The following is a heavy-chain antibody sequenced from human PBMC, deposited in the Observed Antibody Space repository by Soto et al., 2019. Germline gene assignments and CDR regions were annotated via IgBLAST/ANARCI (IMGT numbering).Heavy chain of an antibody. CDR2: ISGDGSTT. D-gene: IGHD1-1*01. J-gene: IGHJ4*02. CDR3: AKGTANDPRVYAY. Sequence: GGSLRLSCAASGFTFSSYAMGWVRQAPGKGLEWVSSISGDGSTTYYADSVKGRFTISRDNSKNTLYLQMNSLRAEDTAIYYCAKGTANDPRVYAYWVQGTLVTVSS. V-gene: IGHV3-23*01. CDR1: GFTFSSYA.